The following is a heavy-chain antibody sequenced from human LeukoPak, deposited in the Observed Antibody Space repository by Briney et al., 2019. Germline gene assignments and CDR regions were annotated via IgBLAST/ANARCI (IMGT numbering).Heavy chain of an antibody. CDR1: GFTFSNYW. Sequence: GGSLGLSCAASGFTFSNYWMHWVRQGPGKGLVWVSRINSDGSTTNYADSVKGRFTISRDSAKNTLYLQMNLLRAEDTGIYYCARDWWFDPWGQGTLVTVSS. CDR2: INSDGSTT. V-gene: IGHV3-74*01. J-gene: IGHJ5*02. CDR3: ARDWWFDP.